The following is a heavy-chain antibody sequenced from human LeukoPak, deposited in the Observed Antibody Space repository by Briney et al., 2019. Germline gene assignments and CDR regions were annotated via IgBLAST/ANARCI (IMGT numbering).Heavy chain of an antibody. CDR1: GVSFNDYY. V-gene: IGHV4-34*01. CDR3: TRMTTGHDY. J-gene: IGHJ4*02. CDR2: INHSGYT. Sequence: SETLSLTCAVSGVSFNDYYWSCVCQTPGKGLEWIGEINHSGYTNDSPSLKSRVTLSIDTSRKQFSLNLRSVAVADTGIYYCTRMTTGHDYWGQGTLVTVSS. D-gene: IGHD4-17*01.